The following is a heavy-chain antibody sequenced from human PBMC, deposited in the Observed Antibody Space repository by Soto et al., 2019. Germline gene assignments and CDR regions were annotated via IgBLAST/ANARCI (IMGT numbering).Heavy chain of an antibody. CDR3: ARVSRWGGIGAPPTRKPYYYDMDV. CDR2: ISQAGST. D-gene: IGHD6-13*01. CDR1: GGSIGSYC. V-gene: IGHV4-59*01. J-gene: IGHJ6*03. Sequence: QVQLQESGPGLVKPSETLSLTCNVSGGSIGSYCWSWIRQPPGKGLEWIGYISQAGSTNYNPSLTSRVTISVDTAKGQFSLSLTSVTAADTAVYYCARVSRWGGIGAPPTRKPYYYDMDVWGKGTTVTVSS.